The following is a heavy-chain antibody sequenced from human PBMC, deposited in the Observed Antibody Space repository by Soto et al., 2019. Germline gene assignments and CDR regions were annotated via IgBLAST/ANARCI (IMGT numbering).Heavy chain of an antibody. CDR3: AREARDSSGYYNIDY. Sequence: GGSLRLSCAASGFTVSSHYMCWVRQAPGKGLEWVSVIHSSGATTYAESVRGRFTISRDNSQSTLHLQMNSLRAEDTAVYYCAREARDSSGYYNIDYWGQGTPVTVSS. V-gene: IGHV3-53*01. J-gene: IGHJ4*02. D-gene: IGHD3-22*01. CDR1: GFTVSSHY. CDR2: IHSSGAT.